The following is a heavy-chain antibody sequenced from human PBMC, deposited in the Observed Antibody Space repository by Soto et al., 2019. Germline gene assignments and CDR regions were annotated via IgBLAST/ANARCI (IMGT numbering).Heavy chain of an antibody. Sequence: TGGSLRLSCAASGFTFSSYAMSWVRQAPGKGLEWVSAISGSGGSTYYADSVKGRFTISRDNSKNTLYLQMNSLRAEDTAVYYCAKFLKPCPGIGSCYDHWFDSWGQGTLVTVSS. CDR1: GFTFSSYA. CDR3: AKFLKPCPGIGSCYDHWFDS. J-gene: IGHJ5*01. CDR2: ISGSGGST. D-gene: IGHD2-15*01. V-gene: IGHV3-23*01.